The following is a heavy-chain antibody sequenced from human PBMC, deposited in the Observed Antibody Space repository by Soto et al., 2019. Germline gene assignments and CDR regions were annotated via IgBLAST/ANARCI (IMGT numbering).Heavy chain of an antibody. J-gene: IGHJ4*02. Sequence: QVQLQESGPGLVKPSETLSLTCTVSGGSISSYYWSWIRQPPGKGLEWIGYIYYSGSTNYNPSLKSRVTISVDTSKNQFSLKLSSVTAADTAVYYCARNVRGYFDYWGQGTLVTVSS. CDR1: GGSISSYY. CDR2: IYYSGST. D-gene: IGHD6-6*01. V-gene: IGHV4-59*01. CDR3: ARNVRGYFDY.